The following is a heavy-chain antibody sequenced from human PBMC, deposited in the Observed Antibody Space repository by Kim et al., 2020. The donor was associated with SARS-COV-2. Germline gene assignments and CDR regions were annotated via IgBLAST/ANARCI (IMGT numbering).Heavy chain of an antibody. Sequence: GGSLRLSCAASGFTFSGYDMSWVRQAPGKGLEWVSAISGSGGSTYYADSVKGRFTISRDNSKNTLYLQMNSLRAEDTAVYYCAKEVGYGDSLLGGFDYWGPGTLVTVSS. CDR1: GFTFSGYD. D-gene: IGHD4-17*01. V-gene: IGHV3-23*01. CDR3: AKEVGYGDSLLGGFDY. CDR2: ISGSGGST. J-gene: IGHJ4*02.